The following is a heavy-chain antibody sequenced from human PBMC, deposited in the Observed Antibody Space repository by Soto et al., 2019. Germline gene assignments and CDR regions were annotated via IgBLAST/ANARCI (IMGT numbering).Heavy chain of an antibody. CDR3: AKEVYRGSSFDS. J-gene: IGHJ4*02. Sequence: QVQLVESGGGVVQPGRSGRLSCAVSGFTFSSYGMHWVRQAPGKGLEWVARISNDGSKKVYADSVKGRFTISRDNSKDTLYLQVNSLRAEDTAVFYCAKEVYRGSSFDSWGQGTLVTVSS. V-gene: IGHV3-30*18. CDR2: ISNDGSKK. D-gene: IGHD1-26*01. CDR1: GFTFSSYG.